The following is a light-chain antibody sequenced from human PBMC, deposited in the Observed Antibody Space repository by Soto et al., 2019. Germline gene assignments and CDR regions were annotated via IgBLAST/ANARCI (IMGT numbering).Light chain of an antibody. Sequence: EIVMTQSPATLSVSPGERVTLSCRASQSVSSNLAWYHQKPGQAPRLLIYGASTRATGIPARFTGSGSGTEFTLTISSLQSEDFAVYYCQQYNIYATFGPGTKVDIK. V-gene: IGKV3-15*01. CDR1: QSVSSN. CDR3: QQYNIYAT. CDR2: GAS. J-gene: IGKJ3*01.